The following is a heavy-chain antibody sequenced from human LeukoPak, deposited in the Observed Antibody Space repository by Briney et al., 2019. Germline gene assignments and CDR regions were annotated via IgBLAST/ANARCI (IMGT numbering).Heavy chain of an antibody. CDR1: GGSISSSSYY. D-gene: IGHD6-13*01. CDR2: IYYSGST. V-gene: IGHV4-39*01. J-gene: IGHJ4*02. Sequence: SETLSLTCTVSGGSISSSSYYWGWIRQPPGKGLEWIGSIYYSGSTYYNPSLKSRVTISVDTSKNQFSLKLSSVTAADTAVYYCARAVPPGYSGSWYLAFDYWGQGTLVTVSS. CDR3: ARAVPPGYSGSWYLAFDY.